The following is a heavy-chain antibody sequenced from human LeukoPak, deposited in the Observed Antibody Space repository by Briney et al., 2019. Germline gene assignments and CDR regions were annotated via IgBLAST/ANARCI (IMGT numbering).Heavy chain of an antibody. Sequence: PSETLSLTCTVSGGSISSYYWSWIRQPPGKGLEWIGYIYYSGSTNYNPSLKSGVTISVDTSKNQFSLKLSSVTAADTAVYYCARYVWGSYPTFEDYWGQGTLVTVSS. CDR2: IYYSGST. D-gene: IGHD3-16*02. J-gene: IGHJ4*02. V-gene: IGHV4-59*01. CDR1: GGSISSYY. CDR3: ARYVWGSYPTFEDY.